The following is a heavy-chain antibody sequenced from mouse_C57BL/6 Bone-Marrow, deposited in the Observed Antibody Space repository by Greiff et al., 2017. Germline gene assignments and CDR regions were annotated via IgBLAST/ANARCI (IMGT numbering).Heavy chain of an antibody. CDR3: ARGGFYYDYDWYFDV. Sequence: EVKLVESGGDLVKPGGSLKLSCAASGFTFSSYGLSWVRQTPDKRLEWVATISSGGSYTYYPDSVKGRFTISRDNAKNTLYLQMSSLKSEDTAMYYCARGGFYYDYDWYFDVWGTGTTVTVSS. D-gene: IGHD2-4*01. CDR1: GFTFSSYG. V-gene: IGHV5-6*02. J-gene: IGHJ1*03. CDR2: ISSGGSYT.